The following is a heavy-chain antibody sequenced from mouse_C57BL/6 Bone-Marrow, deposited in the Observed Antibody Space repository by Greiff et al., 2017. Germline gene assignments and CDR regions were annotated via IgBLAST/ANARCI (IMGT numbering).Heavy chain of an antibody. V-gene: IGHV1-64*01. D-gene: IGHD3-2*02. CDR3: AKEQLRLLYYFDY. J-gene: IGHJ2*01. CDR1: GYTFTSYW. CDR2: IHPNSGST. Sequence: QVQLQQPGAELVKPGASVKLSCKASGYTFTSYWMHWVKQRPGQGLEWIGMIHPNSGSTNYNEKFKSKATLTVDKSSSTAYMQLSSLTSEDSAVYYCAKEQLRLLYYFDYWGQGTTLTVSS.